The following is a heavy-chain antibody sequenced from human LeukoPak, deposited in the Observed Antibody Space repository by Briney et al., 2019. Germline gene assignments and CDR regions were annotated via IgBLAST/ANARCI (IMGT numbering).Heavy chain of an antibody. V-gene: IGHV4-59*01. CDR3: ARVIGRGYSYGYVVGY. D-gene: IGHD5-18*01. Sequence: SETLSLTCTVSGGSISSYYWSWIRQPPGKGLEWIGYIYYSGSTNYNPSLKSRVTISVDTSKNQFSLKLSSVTAADTAVYYCARVIGRGYSYGYVVGYWGQGTLVTVSS. J-gene: IGHJ4*02. CDR2: IYYSGST. CDR1: GGSISSYY.